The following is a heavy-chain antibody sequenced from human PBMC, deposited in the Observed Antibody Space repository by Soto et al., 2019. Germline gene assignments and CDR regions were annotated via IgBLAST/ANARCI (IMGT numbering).Heavy chain of an antibody. CDR2: INHSGSI. V-gene: IGHV4-34*01. D-gene: IGHD3-9*01. Sequence: SETLSLTCAVYGGSFSGQYWSWIRQPPGKGLEWIGEINHSGSINYNPSLKSRVTISVDTSKNQFSLKLSSVTAADTAVYYCARGYDILTGYYLPDYWGQGTLVTVS. CDR1: GGSFSGQY. CDR3: ARGYDILTGYYLPDY. J-gene: IGHJ4*02.